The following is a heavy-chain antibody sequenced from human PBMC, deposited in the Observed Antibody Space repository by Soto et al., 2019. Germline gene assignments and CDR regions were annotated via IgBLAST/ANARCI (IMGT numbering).Heavy chain of an antibody. CDR2: IYYSGST. J-gene: IGHJ4*02. V-gene: IGHV4-59*01. D-gene: IGHD4-17*01. Sequence: SETLSLTCTVSGGSISSYYWSWIRQPPGKGLEWIGYIYYSGSTNYNPSLKSRVTISVDTSKNQFSLKLSSVPAADPAVYYCASAQYGDNGESTYSFAYWGQGTLVPVSS. CDR3: ASAQYGDNGESTYSFAY. CDR1: GGSISSYY.